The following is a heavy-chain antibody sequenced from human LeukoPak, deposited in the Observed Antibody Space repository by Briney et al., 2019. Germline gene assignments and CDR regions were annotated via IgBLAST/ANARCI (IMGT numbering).Heavy chain of an antibody. CDR2: IIPIFGTA. CDR3: ARDRPVYDFWSGYSHAYYFDY. Sequence: ASVKVSCKASGGTFISYAISWVRQAPGRGLEWMGGIIPIFGTANYAQKFQGRVTITADESTSTAYMELSSLRSEDTAVYYCARDRPVYDFWSGYSHAYYFDYWGQGTLVNVSS. V-gene: IGHV1-69*13. D-gene: IGHD3-3*01. CDR1: GGTFISYA. J-gene: IGHJ4*02.